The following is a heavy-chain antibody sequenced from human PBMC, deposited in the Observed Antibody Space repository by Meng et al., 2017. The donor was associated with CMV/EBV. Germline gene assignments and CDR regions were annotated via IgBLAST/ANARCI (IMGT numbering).Heavy chain of an antibody. CDR3: ARVLEDVVVVVPNYYYGMDV. Sequence: GESLKISCAASGFTFSSYSSIWVRQSPGKGLEWVSSISSSSSYTFYIDSVKGRFTISRDNAKNLVYLQMNSLRAEDTAMYYCARVLEDVVVVVPNYYYGMDVWGQGTTVTVSS. CDR1: GFTFSSYS. CDR2: ISSSSSYT. D-gene: IGHD2-15*01. V-gene: IGHV3-21*01. J-gene: IGHJ6*01.